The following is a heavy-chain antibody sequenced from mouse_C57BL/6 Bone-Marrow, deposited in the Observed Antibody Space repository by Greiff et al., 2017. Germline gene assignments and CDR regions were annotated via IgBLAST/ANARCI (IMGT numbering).Heavy chain of an antibody. Sequence: QVHVKQSGAELVKPGASVKISCKASGYAFSSYWLNWVKQRPGKGLEWIGQIYPGDGDTNYNGKFKGKATLTADKSSSTAYMQLSSLTSEDSAVYFCARPLRSYGYFDVWGTGTTVTVSS. V-gene: IGHV1-80*01. CDR3: ARPLRSYGYFDV. CDR2: IYPGDGDT. J-gene: IGHJ1*03. CDR1: GYAFSSYW. D-gene: IGHD6-1*01.